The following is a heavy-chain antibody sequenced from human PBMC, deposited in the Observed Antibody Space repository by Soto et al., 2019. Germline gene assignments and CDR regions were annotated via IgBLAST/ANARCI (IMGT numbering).Heavy chain of an antibody. CDR1: GFTFSSYG. Sequence: LRLSCVASGFTFSSYGMHWVRQAPGKGLEWVAVISYDGTNKYHGNSVKGRFTISKDNSKNMVYLQMNSLRAEDTAVYYCAKVKGRGYNYGDYYYYGMDVWGQGTTVTVSS. CDR2: ISYDGTNK. CDR3: AKVKGRGYNYGDYYYYGMDV. D-gene: IGHD5-18*01. J-gene: IGHJ6*02. V-gene: IGHV3-30*18.